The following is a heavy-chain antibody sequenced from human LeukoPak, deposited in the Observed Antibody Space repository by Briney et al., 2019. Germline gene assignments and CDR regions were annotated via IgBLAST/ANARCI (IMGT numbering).Heavy chain of an antibody. J-gene: IGHJ4*02. V-gene: IGHV4-34*01. CDR3: ARAYSSSSKIFDY. Sequence: SETLSLTCAVYNGSLGGDYWSWIRQPPGKGLEWIGEINHSGYTNYNPSLKSRVTISVDTSKNQFSLKLSSVTAADTAVYYCARAYSSSSKIFDYWGRGTLVTVSS. CDR1: NGSLGGDY. D-gene: IGHD6-6*01. CDR2: INHSGYT.